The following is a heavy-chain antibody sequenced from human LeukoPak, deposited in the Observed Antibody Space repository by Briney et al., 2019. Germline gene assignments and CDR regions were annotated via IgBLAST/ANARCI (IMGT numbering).Heavy chain of an antibody. V-gene: IGHV4-59*08. D-gene: IGHD6-19*01. Sequence: SETLSLTCTVSGVSISSYYWSWIRQPPGKGLEWIGYIYYSGNTNYNPSLKSRVTMSVDTSKNQFSLKLSSVTAADTAVYYCARRQPVRGGRAVAEDYWGQGTLVTVSS. CDR2: IYYSGNT. CDR1: GVSISSYY. J-gene: IGHJ4*02. CDR3: ARRQPVRGGRAVAEDY.